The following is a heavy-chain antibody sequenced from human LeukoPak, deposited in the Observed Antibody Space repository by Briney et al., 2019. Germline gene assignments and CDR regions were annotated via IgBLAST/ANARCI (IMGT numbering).Heavy chain of an antibody. J-gene: IGHJ4*02. CDR3: AKGLRYFDWLLA. D-gene: IGHD3-9*01. Sequence: GGSLRLSCAASGFTFSSYAMSWVRQAPGQGLEWVSAISGSGGSTYYADSVKGRFTISRDNSKNTLYLQMNSLRAEDTAVYYCAKGLRYFDWLLAWGQGTLVTVSS. CDR1: GFTFSSYA. CDR2: ISGSGGST. V-gene: IGHV3-23*01.